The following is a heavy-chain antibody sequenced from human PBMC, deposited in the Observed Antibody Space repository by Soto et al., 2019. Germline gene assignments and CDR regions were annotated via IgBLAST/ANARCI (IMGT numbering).Heavy chain of an antibody. CDR3: VREIRAYWYFDL. CDR1: GFTFSSYG. J-gene: IGHJ2*01. V-gene: IGHV3-30*03. Sequence: QVQLVESGGGVVQPGRSLRLSCAASGFTFSSYGMHWVRQAPGKGLEWVAVISYDGSNKYYADSVKGRFTISRDNSKNTLYLQMNSLRAEDTAVYYCVREIRAYWYFDLWGRGTLVTVSS. CDR2: ISYDGSNK.